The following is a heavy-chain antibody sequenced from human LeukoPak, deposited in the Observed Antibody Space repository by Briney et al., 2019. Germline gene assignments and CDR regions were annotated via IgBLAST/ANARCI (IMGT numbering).Heavy chain of an antibody. J-gene: IGHJ3*02. CDR2: IYYSGST. V-gene: IGHV4-39*01. D-gene: IGHD2-21*01. CDR3: ARRICGGDCYFGGTRHAFDI. CDR1: GGSISSSSYY. Sequence: SETLSLTCTVSGGSISSSSYYWGWIRQPPGKGLEWIGSIYYSGSTYYNPSLKSRVTISVDTSKNQFSLKLSSVTAADTAVYYCARRICGGDCYFGGTRHAFDIWGQGTMVTVSS.